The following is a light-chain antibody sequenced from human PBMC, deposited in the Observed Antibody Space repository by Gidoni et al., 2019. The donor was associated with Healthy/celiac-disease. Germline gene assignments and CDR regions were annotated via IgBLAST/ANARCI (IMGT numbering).Light chain of an antibody. CDR2: GKN. Sequence: SSELTQDPAVSVALGQTVRITCQGDSLRSYYASWYQQKPGQAPVLVIYGKNNRPSGIPDRFSGSSSGNTASLTSTGAQAEDEADYYCNSRDSSGNHPIVFGTGTKVTVL. CDR1: SLRSYY. CDR3: NSRDSSGNHPIV. J-gene: IGLJ1*01. V-gene: IGLV3-19*01.